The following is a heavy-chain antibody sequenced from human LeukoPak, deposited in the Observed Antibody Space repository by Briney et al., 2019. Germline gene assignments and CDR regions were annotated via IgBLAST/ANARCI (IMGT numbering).Heavy chain of an antibody. D-gene: IGHD3-10*01. V-gene: IGHV3-21*01. CDR3: ARDFVSNRLAMVRGNWFDP. J-gene: IGHJ5*02. Sequence: KPGGSLRLSCAASGFTFSSYSMNWVRQAPGKGLEWVSSISSSSSYIYYADSVKGRFTISRDNAKNSLYLQMNSLRAEDTAVYYCARDFVSNRLAMVRGNWFDPWGQGTLVTVSS. CDR2: ISSSSSYI. CDR1: GFTFSSYS.